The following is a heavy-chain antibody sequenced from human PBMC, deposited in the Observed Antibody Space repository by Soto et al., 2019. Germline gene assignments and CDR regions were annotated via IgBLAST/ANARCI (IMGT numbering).Heavy chain of an antibody. D-gene: IGHD3-10*01. CDR2: ISAYNGNT. CDR3: ARESKITMVRGTYYFYGMDV. J-gene: IGHJ6*02. CDR1: GYTFTSYG. V-gene: IGHV1-18*01. Sequence: ASVKVSCKASGYTFTSYGISWVRQAPGQGLEWMGWISAYNGNTNYAQKLQGRVTMTTDTSTSTAYMELRSLRSDDTAVYYCARESKITMVRGTYYFYGMDVWGQGTTVNVSS.